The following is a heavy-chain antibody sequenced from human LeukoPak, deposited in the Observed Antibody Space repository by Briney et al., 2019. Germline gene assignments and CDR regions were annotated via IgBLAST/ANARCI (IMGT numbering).Heavy chain of an antibody. Sequence: SETLSLTCTVSGGSISSYYWSWIRQPPGKGLEWIGYIYYSGSTNYNPSLKSRVTISVDTSKNQFSLKLSSATAADTAVYYCARDGDSNGYLDYWGQGTLVTVSS. CDR3: ARDGDSNGYLDY. V-gene: IGHV4-59*01. CDR1: GGSISSYY. J-gene: IGHJ4*02. D-gene: IGHD3-22*01. CDR2: IYYSGST.